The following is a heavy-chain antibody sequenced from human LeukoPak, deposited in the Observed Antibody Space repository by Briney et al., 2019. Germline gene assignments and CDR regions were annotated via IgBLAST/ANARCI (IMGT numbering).Heavy chain of an antibody. CDR3: ARASSPWFRVERAFDP. D-gene: IGHD3-10*01. CDR2: ISGSSTTI. J-gene: IGHJ5*02. CDR1: GFTFSDYY. Sequence: GSLRLSCAAYGFTFSDYYMSWIRQAAGKGLEWLAYISGSSTTIYYADSVKGRFTISRDNANNSLYLQMNSLTAEDTAVYYCARASSPWFRVERAFDPWGQGTLVTVSS. V-gene: IGHV3-11*01.